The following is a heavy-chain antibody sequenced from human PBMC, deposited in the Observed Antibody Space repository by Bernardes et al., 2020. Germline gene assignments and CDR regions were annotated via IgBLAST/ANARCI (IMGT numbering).Heavy chain of an antibody. Sequence: ASVKVSCKASGYTFTSYGISWVRQAPGQGLEWMGWISAYNANTNYSQKLQGRVTMTTDTSTSTAYMELRSLRSDDTAVYYCARARLPGYCSSNSCLGMGAFDIWGQGTTVTVSS. D-gene: IGHD2-2*03. CDR2: ISAYNANT. J-gene: IGHJ3*02. V-gene: IGHV1-18*01. CDR3: ARARLPGYCSSNSCLGMGAFDI. CDR1: GYTFTSYG.